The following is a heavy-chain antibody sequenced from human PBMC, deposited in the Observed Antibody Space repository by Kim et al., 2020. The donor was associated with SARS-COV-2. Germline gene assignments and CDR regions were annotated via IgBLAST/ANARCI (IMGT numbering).Heavy chain of an antibody. D-gene: IGHD2-8*01. J-gene: IGHJ6*02. CDR1: GGSFSGYY. Sequence: SETLSLTCAVYGGSFSGYYWSWIRQPPGKGLEWIGEINHSGSTNYNPSLKSRVTISVDTSKNQFSLKLSSVTAADTAVYYCARAATGKMVYAYYYYGMDVWGQGTTVTVSS. CDR3: ARAATGKMVYAYYYYGMDV. CDR2: INHSGST. V-gene: IGHV4-34*01.